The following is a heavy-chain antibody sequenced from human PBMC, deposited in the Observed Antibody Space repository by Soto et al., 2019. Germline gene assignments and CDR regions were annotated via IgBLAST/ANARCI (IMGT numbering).Heavy chain of an antibody. J-gene: IGHJ3*02. CDR3: ARGVINDAFDI. CDR2: ISAYKGRT. V-gene: IGHV1-18*01. Sequence: QGQLVQSGAEVKKPGASGKVSCKALVYTFTSHGITWGRQAPGQGLEGMGWISAYKGRTDNAQRVQGRVTMTTDTSTSTAYMELRSLRSDDTAVYYCARGVINDAFDIWGQGTMVTVSS. D-gene: IGHD3-10*01. CDR1: VYTFTSHG.